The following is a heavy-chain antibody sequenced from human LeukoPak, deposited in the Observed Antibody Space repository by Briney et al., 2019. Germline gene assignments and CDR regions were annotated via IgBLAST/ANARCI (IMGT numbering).Heavy chain of an antibody. CDR1: GFTFSSYA. CDR3: AKEDRSSGSRGDYFDY. Sequence: PGGSLRLSCAASGFTFSSYAMSWVRQAPGKGLEWVSAISGSGGSTYYAGSVKGRFTISRDNSKNTLYLQMNSLRGEDTAVYYCAKEDRSSGSRGDYFDYWGQGTLVTVSS. CDR2: ISGSGGST. J-gene: IGHJ4*02. V-gene: IGHV3-23*01. D-gene: IGHD1-26*01.